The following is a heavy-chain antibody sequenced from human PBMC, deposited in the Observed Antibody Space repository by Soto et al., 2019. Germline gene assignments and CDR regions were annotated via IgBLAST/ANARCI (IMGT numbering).Heavy chain of an antibody. CDR3: ARSHCSGGSCYSEVYYGMDV. CDR2: IYPADSDT. V-gene: IGHV5-51*01. D-gene: IGHD2-15*01. CDR1: GYSFTTYW. J-gene: IGHJ6*02. Sequence: GESLKISCKGSGYSFTTYWTAWVRQMPGKGLEWMGIIYPADSDTRYSPSFQGQVTISADKSISTAYLQWSSLKASDTAMYYCARSHCSGGSCYSEVYYGMDVWGQGTTVTVSS.